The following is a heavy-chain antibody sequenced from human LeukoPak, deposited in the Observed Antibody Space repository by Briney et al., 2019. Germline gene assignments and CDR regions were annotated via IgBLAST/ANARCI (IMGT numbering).Heavy chain of an antibody. CDR3: AISGWRGDYYYYYMDV. V-gene: IGHV1-46*01. CDR1: GYTFTSYY. Sequence: ASVKVSCKASGYTFTSYYMHWVRQAPGQGLEWMGIINPSGGSTSYAQKFQGRVTITADESTSTAYMELSRLRSEDTAVYYCAISGWRGDYYYYYMDVWGKGTTVTISS. J-gene: IGHJ6*03. D-gene: IGHD6-19*01. CDR2: INPSGGST.